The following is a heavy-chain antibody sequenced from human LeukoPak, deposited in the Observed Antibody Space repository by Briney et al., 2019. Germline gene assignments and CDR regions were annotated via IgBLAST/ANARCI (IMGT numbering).Heavy chain of an antibody. CDR2: INSDGSST. CDR3: TSSRVAHTATAPFDY. J-gene: IGHJ4*02. D-gene: IGHD5-18*01. Sequence: GGSLRLSCAASGFTFSSYWMHWVRQVPGKGLVWVSRINSDGSSTTYAASVKGRFTISRDNANNTLYLQMNSLRAEDAAVYYCTSSRVAHTATAPFDYWGQGTLVTVSS. CDR1: GFTFSSYW. V-gene: IGHV3-74*01.